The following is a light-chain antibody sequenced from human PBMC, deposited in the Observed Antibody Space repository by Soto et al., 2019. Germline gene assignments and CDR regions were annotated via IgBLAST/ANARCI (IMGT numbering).Light chain of an antibody. CDR1: DGDVGGYNY. CDR3: SSHTSSSFHVL. V-gene: IGLV2-14*03. J-gene: IGLJ2*01. CDR2: DVI. Sequence: QSALTQPASVSGFLGQSITISCTGTDGDVGGYNYVSWYQQHPDKAPKLVIYDVINRPSGVSSRFSGSKSGNTASLTISGLQAEDEADYYCSSHTSSSFHVLFGGGTKLTVL.